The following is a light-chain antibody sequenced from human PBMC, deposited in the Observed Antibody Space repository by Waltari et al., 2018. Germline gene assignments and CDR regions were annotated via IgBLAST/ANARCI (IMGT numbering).Light chain of an antibody. J-gene: IGKJ1*01. Sequence: EIVLTHSTGTLSLSTGDSATLSCRASQSVSRTLAWYQQKPGQAPRLLIYDASIRATGVPDRFRGSGSGTDFSLTISRLEPEDFAVYYCQKNGTRPATFGQGTKVEIK. V-gene: IGKV3-20*01. CDR2: DAS. CDR1: QSVSRT. CDR3: QKNGTRPAT.